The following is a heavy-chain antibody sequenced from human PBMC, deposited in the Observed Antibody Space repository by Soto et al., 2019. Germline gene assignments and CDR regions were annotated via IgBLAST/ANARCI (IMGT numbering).Heavy chain of an antibody. D-gene: IGHD6-13*01. V-gene: IGHV3-11*05. CDR2: ISSSSSYT. J-gene: IGHJ2*01. Sequence: QVQLVESGGGLVKPGGSLRLSCAASGFTFSDYYMSWIRQAPGRGLEWVSYISSSSSYTNYADSVKGRFTISRDNAKNSLYLQMDSLRAKDTALYYCARTIAAAGGRRYFDLWGRGTLVTVSS. CDR3: ARTIAAAGGRRYFDL. CDR1: GFTFSDYY.